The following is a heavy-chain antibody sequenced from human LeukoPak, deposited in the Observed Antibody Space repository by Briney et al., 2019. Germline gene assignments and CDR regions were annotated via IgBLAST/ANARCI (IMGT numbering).Heavy chain of an antibody. CDR2: IYSGGST. Sequence: AGGSLRLSCAASGFTVSSNYMSWVRQAPGKGLEWVSVIYSGGSTYYADSVKGRFTISRDNSKNTLYLQMNSLRAEDTAVYYCARDLILTGKAGVDYWGQGTLVTVSS. D-gene: IGHD3-9*01. CDR3: ARDLILTGKAGVDY. J-gene: IGHJ4*02. CDR1: GFTVSSNY. V-gene: IGHV3-66*01.